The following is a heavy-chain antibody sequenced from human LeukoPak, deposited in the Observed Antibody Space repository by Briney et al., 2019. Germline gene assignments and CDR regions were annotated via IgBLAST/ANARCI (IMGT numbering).Heavy chain of an antibody. V-gene: IGHV4-31*03. D-gene: IGHD1-26*01. J-gene: IGHJ4*02. CDR2: IYYSGST. Sequence: SETLSLTCTVSGGSISSGGFYWTWIRQHPGKGLEWIGYIYYSGSTYHNPSLKSRVTISVDTSKNQFSLNLSSVTAADTAVYYCGFRWEADFIDYWGQGTLVTASS. CDR1: GGSISSGGFY. CDR3: GFRWEADFIDY.